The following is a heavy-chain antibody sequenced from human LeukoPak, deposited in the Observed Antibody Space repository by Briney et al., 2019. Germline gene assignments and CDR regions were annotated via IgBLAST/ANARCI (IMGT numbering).Heavy chain of an antibody. J-gene: IGHJ6*03. CDR1: GYTFTGYY. CDR2: MNPNSGNT. Sequence: GASVKVSCKASGYTFTGYYMHWVRQATGQGLEWMGWMNPNSGNTGYAQKFQGRVTMTRNTSISTAYMELSSLRSEDTAVYYCARVIQLDYYYYYYMDVWGKGTTVTVSS. V-gene: IGHV1-8*02. D-gene: IGHD4-11*01. CDR3: ARVIQLDYYYYYYMDV.